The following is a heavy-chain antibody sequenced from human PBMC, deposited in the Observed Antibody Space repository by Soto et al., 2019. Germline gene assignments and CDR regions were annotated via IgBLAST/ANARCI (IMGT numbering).Heavy chain of an antibody. CDR3: ARAAAGTMLY. J-gene: IGHJ4*02. Sequence: EGQLVESGGGLVQPGGSLRLSCAASGFTFSSYEMNWVRQAPWKGLEWVSYISSSGSTIYYADSVKGRFTISRDNAKNSLYLQMNSLSVEDAAVYYCARAAAGTMLYWGQGTLVTVSS. CDR2: ISSSGSTI. D-gene: IGHD6-13*01. CDR1: GFTFSSYE. V-gene: IGHV3-48*03.